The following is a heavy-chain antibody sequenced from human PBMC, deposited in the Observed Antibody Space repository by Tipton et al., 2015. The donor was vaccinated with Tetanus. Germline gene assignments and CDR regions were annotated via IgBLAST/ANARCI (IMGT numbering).Heavy chain of an antibody. D-gene: IGHD3-22*01. CDR2: ISRSSSKI. CDR3: ARSSGYSGLGY. J-gene: IGHJ4*02. Sequence: SLRLSCAASGFTFSSYSMNWVRQAPGKGLEWVSSISRSSSKIYYADSVKGRFTISRDNAKSSLYLQMNSLRAGDTAVYYCARSSGYSGLGYWGQGTLVTVSS. V-gene: IGHV3-21*01. CDR1: GFTFSSYS.